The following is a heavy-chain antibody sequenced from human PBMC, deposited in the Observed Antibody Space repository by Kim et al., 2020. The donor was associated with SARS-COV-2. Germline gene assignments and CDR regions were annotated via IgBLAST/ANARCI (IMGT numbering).Heavy chain of an antibody. V-gene: IGHV1-24*01. Sequence: IYAQKFQGRVTMTEDTSTDTAYMELSSLRSEDTAVYYCATGEQQLVRAFWYWGQGTLVTVSS. J-gene: IGHJ4*02. D-gene: IGHD6-13*01. CDR3: ATGEQQLVRAFWY.